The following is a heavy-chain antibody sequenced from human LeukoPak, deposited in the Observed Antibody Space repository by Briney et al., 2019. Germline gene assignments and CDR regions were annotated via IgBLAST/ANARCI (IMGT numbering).Heavy chain of an antibody. CDR3: ATKWYFDL. CDR2: INCDGSAT. CDR1: RFTFYNYW. Sequence: PGGSLRLSCAASRFTFYNYWMQWLRQARGKGLVWVSRINCDGSATNYADSVKGRFTISRDNAKNTLYLQMNSLRAEDTAVYYCATKWYFDLWGRGTLVTVSS. V-gene: IGHV3-74*01. J-gene: IGHJ2*01.